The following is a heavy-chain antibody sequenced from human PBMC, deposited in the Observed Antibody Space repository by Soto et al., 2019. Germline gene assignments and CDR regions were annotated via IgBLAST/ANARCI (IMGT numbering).Heavy chain of an antibody. CDR1: GDSISTNYF. CDR3: ARSFGWYAIDY. D-gene: IGHD6-19*01. CDR2: ISHSGSV. J-gene: IGHJ4*02. V-gene: IGHV4-4*02. Sequence: QVLLQESGPGLVQPSGTLSLSCAVSGDSISTNYFWGWVRQPPGKGLEWVGDISHSGSVNYNPSLKSRVTISIDKSKNQFSLKLNSVTAVDTAVYYCARSFGWYAIDYWGQGTLVIVSS.